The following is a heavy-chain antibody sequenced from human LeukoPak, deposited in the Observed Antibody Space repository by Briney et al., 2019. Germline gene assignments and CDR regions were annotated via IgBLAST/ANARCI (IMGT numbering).Heavy chain of an antibody. Sequence: GGSLRLSCAASGFTFSNYSMHWVRQAPGKGLDWVAFIRYDGNNKYYADSVKGRFTISRDSSKNTLYLQMNSLRAEDTAVYYCAKRAAASNAFDIWGQGTMVTVSS. J-gene: IGHJ3*02. CDR1: GFTFSNYS. D-gene: IGHD6-13*01. CDR2: IRYDGNNK. CDR3: AKRAAASNAFDI. V-gene: IGHV3-30*02.